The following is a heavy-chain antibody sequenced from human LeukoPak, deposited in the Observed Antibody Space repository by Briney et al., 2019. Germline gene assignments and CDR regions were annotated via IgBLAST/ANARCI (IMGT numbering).Heavy chain of an antibody. J-gene: IGHJ4*02. CDR2: IYYSGYT. CDR3: ARRGYYGSGSYHLYLTDHYFDY. Sequence: SETLSLTCTVSGGSIGSNNYYWGWIRQPPGKGLEWIGSIYYSGYTYYNSSLKSRVTISVDTSKNQFSLKLSSVTAADTAVYYCARRGYYGSGSYHLYLTDHYFDYWGQGTLVTVSS. D-gene: IGHD3-10*01. CDR1: GGSIGSNNYY. V-gene: IGHV4-39*01.